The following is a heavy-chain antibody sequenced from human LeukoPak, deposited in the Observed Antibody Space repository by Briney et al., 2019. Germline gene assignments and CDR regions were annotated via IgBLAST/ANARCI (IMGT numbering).Heavy chain of an antibody. CDR2: IYSGGST. D-gene: IGHD3-3*01. Sequence: GGSLRLSCAASGFTFDDYAMHWVRQAPGKGLEWVSVIYSGGSTYYADSVKGRFTISRDNSKNTLYLQMNSLRAEDTAVYYCARDQSYDFWSDYYYYMDVWGKGTTVTVSS. J-gene: IGHJ6*03. V-gene: IGHV3-66*02. CDR1: GFTFDDYA. CDR3: ARDQSYDFWSDYYYYMDV.